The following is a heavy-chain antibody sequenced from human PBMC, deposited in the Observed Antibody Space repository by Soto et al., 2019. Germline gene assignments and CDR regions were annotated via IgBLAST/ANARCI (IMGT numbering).Heavy chain of an antibody. J-gene: IGHJ5*01. D-gene: IGHD4-17*01. CDR3: ARARSYGDYDS. CDR1: GYTFTSYG. CDR2: ISAYNGNT. V-gene: IGHV1-18*04. Sequence: ASVKVSCKASGYTFTSYGIRWVRQAPGQGLEWMGWISAYNGNTNYAQTRQGRVTMTTDTSTSTAYMALRSLRSDATAVYYGARARSYGDYDSWGQGPLVTVSS.